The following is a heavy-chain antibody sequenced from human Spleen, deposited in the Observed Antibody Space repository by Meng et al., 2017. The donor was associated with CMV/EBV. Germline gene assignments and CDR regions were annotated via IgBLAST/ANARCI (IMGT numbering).Heavy chain of an antibody. D-gene: IGHD2-8*01. CDR1: GYSISSGYY. J-gene: IGHJ6*02. V-gene: IGHV4-38-2*02. Sequence: SETLSLTCTVSGYSISSGYYWGWIRQPPGKGLEWIGSIYHSGSTYYNPSLKSRVTISVDTSKNQFSLKLSSVTAADTAVYYCARQLRVMVYANYYYYGMDVWGQGTTVTVSS. CDR3: ARQLRVMVYANYYYYGMDV. CDR2: IYHSGST.